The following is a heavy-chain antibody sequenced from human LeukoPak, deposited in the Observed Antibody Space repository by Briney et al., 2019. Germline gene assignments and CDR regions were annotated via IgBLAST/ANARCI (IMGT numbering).Heavy chain of an antibody. CDR3: AGHYDFWSGSHFDY. D-gene: IGHD3-3*01. Sequence: ASVKVSCKASGYTFTGYYMHWVRQAPGQGLEWMGWINPNSGGTNYAQKFQGRVTMTRDTSISTAYMELSRLRSDDTAVYYCAGHYDFWSGSHFDYWGQGTLVTVSS. CDR1: GYTFTGYY. V-gene: IGHV1-2*02. J-gene: IGHJ4*02. CDR2: INPNSGGT.